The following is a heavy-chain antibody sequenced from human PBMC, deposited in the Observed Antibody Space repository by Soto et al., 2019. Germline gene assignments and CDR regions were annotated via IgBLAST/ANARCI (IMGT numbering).Heavy chain of an antibody. V-gene: IGHV4-34*01. J-gene: IGHJ4*02. CDR1: GGSFSGYY. CDR2: INHSGST. Sequence: SETLSLTCAVYGGSFSGYYWSWIRQPPGKGLEWIGEINHSGSTNYNPSLKSRVTISVDTSKNQFSLKLSSVTAADTAVYYCARGLFNWAYGGYVGSFDYWGQGTLVTVSS. D-gene: IGHD5-12*01. CDR3: ARGLFNWAYGGYVGSFDY.